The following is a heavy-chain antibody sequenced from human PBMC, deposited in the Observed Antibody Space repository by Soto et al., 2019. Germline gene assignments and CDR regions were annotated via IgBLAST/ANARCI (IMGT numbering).Heavy chain of an antibody. CDR2: IYYSGST. J-gene: IGHJ4*02. CDR3: ARVMAAAVNFDY. D-gene: IGHD6-13*01. Sequence: KASETLSLTCTVSGGSVSSGSYYWSWIRQPPGKGLEWIGYIYYSGSTNYNPSLKSRVTISVDTSKNQFSLKLSSVTAADTAVYYCARVMAAAVNFDYWGQGTLVTVSS. CDR1: GGSVSSGSYY. V-gene: IGHV4-61*01.